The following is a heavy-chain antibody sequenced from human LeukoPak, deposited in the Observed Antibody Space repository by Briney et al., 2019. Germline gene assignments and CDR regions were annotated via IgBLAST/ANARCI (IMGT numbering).Heavy chain of an antibody. V-gene: IGHV3-48*01. CDR3: ARDFSNINRALTDV. CDR2: ISSSSSTI. D-gene: IGHD2/OR15-2a*01. Sequence: GGSLRLSCAASGFTFSSYSMNWVRQAPGKGLEWVSSISSSSSTIYYADSVKGRFTISRDNAKNPLYLQMNSLRAEDTAVYYCARDFSNINRALTDVWGKGTTVTVSS. CDR1: GFTFSSYS. J-gene: IGHJ6*04.